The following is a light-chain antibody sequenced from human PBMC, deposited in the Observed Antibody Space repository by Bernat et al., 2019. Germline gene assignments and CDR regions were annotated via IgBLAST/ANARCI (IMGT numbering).Light chain of an antibody. CDR2: KAS. J-gene: IGKJ1*01. V-gene: IGKV1-5*03. CDR3: QQYNSYWT. Sequence: DIQMTQSPSTLSASVGDRVTITCRASQSISSWLAWYQQKPGKAPKLLTYKASRLESGVPSRFSVSGSGTEFTLTISSLQPDDFATYYCQQYNSYWTFGQGTKVEIK. CDR1: QSISSW.